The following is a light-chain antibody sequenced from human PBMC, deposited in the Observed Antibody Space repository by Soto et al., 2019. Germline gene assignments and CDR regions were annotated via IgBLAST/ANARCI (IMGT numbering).Light chain of an antibody. Sequence: ILLTQSPATLSLSPGERAALSCWASQSLGTSLAWYQHRPGQAPRLLLYRASNRAAGIPARFSGSGYGTGFTLTISSLEPEDLGTYYCQQRASWPLTFGGGTKVEI. J-gene: IGKJ4*01. CDR3: QQRASWPLT. V-gene: IGKV3-11*01. CDR1: QSLGTS. CDR2: RAS.